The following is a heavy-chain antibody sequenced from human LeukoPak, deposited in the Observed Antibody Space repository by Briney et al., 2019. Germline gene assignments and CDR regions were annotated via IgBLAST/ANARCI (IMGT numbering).Heavy chain of an antibody. CDR3: AREDTQTTVPEGMDV. CDR2: IYYSGST. D-gene: IGHD4-17*01. CDR1: GGSISSYY. V-gene: IGHV4-59*01. Sequence: SETLSLTCTVSGGSISSYYWSWIRQPPGKGLEWIGYIYYSGSTNYNPSLKSRVTISVDTSKNQFSLKLSSVTAADTAVYYCAREDTQTTVPEGMDVWGQGTTVTVSS. J-gene: IGHJ6*02.